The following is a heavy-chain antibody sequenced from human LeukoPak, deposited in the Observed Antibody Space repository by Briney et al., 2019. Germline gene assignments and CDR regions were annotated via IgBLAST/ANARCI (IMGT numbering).Heavy chain of an antibody. CDR2: IYYSGST. CDR1: GGSISSSSYY. V-gene: IGHV4-39*07. Sequence: PSETLSLTCTVSGGSISSSSYYWGWIRQPPGKGLEWIGSIYYSGSTYYNPSLKSRVTISVDTSKNQFSLKLSSVTAADTAVYYCAREDYYDSSELYFDYWGQGNLVTVSS. D-gene: IGHD3-22*01. J-gene: IGHJ4*02. CDR3: AREDYYDSSELYFDY.